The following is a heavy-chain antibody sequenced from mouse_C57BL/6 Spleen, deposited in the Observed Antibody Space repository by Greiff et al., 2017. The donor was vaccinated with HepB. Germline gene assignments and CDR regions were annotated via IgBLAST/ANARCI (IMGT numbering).Heavy chain of an antibody. CDR2: INPYNGGT. D-gene: IGHD1-1*01. V-gene: IGHV1-19*01. CDR3: ADGSSSLDY. Sequence: VQLKQSGPVLVKPGASVKMSCKASGYTFTDYYMNWVKQSHGKSLEWIGVINPYNGGTSYNQKFKGKATLTVDKSSSTAYMELNSLTSEDSAVYYCADGSSSLDYWGQGTTLTVSS. J-gene: IGHJ2*01. CDR1: GYTFTDYY.